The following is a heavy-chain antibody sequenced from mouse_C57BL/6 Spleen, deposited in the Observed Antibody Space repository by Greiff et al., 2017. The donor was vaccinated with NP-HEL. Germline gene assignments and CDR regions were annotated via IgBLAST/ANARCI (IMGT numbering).Heavy chain of an antibody. D-gene: IGHD2-2*01. CDR1: GYTFTSYG. J-gene: IGHJ3*01. Sequence: QVQLQQSGAELARPGASVKLSCKASGYTFTSYGISWVKQRTGQGLEWIGEIYPRSGNTYYNEKFKGKATLTADKSSSTAYMELRSLTSEDSAVYFCAREGGYAWFAYWGQGTLVTVSA. CDR3: AREGGYAWFAY. CDR2: IYPRSGNT. V-gene: IGHV1-81*01.